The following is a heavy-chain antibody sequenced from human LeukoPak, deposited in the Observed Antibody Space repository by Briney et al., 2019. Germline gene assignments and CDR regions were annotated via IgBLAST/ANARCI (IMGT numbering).Heavy chain of an antibody. Sequence: PGGSLGLSCAASGFAFSVYAMSWLRQPPGKGLEWVSTINANSGTTSYAASVKGRFTISRDNSKNTLYLQMNSLRAEDTAVYYCAKDLTGTWGGYWGQGTLVTVSS. D-gene: IGHD1/OR15-1a*01. CDR1: GFAFSVYA. CDR2: INANSGTT. V-gene: IGHV3-23*01. J-gene: IGHJ4*02. CDR3: AKDLTGTWGGY.